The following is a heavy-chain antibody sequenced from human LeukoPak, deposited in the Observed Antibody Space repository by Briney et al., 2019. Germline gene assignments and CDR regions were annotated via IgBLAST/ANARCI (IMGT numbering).Heavy chain of an antibody. J-gene: IGHJ4*02. CDR3: ARDYGGDYGLDY. D-gene: IGHD4-17*01. Sequence: ASVKVSCKASGYTFTSYYMHWVRQAPGQGLEWMGIINPSGGSTSYAQKFQDRVTMTRGTSTSTVYMELSSLRSEDTAVYYCARDYGGDYGLDYWGQGTLVTVSS. CDR1: GYTFTSYY. V-gene: IGHV1-46*01. CDR2: INPSGGST.